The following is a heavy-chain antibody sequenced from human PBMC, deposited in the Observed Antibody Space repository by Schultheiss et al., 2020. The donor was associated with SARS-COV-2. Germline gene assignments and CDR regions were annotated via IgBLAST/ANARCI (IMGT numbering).Heavy chain of an antibody. CDR3: ARDSPASQWLVSDS. CDR2: ISAYNGNT. J-gene: IGHJ4*02. Sequence: ASVKVSCKASGYTFTSYGISWVLQAPGQGLEWMGWISAYNGNTNYAQKLQGRVTMTTDTSTSTAYMELRSLRSDDTAVYYCARDSPASQWLVSDSWGQGTLVTVSS. V-gene: IGHV1-18*01. CDR1: GYTFTSYG. D-gene: IGHD6-19*01.